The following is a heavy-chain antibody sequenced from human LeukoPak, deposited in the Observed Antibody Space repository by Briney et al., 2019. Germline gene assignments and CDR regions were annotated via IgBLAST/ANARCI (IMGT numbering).Heavy chain of an antibody. V-gene: IGHV1-69*05. J-gene: IGHJ4*02. CDR1: GGTFSSYA. CDR3: ARGGSGWPTYFDY. Sequence: SVKVSCKASGGTFSSYAISWVRQAPGQGLEWMGGIIPIFGTANYAQKFQGRVTITTDESTSTAYMELSSLRSEDTAVYYCARGGSGWPTYFDYWGQGTLVTVSS. D-gene: IGHD6-19*01. CDR2: IIPIFGTA.